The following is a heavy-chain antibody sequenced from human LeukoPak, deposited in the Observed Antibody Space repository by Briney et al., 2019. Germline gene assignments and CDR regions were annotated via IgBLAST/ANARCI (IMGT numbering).Heavy chain of an antibody. CDR3: ARAPISSPFYFDY. V-gene: IGHV3-20*04. CDR2: INWSGGST. J-gene: IGHJ4*02. Sequence: GGSLRLSCTASGFAFDEHGMSWVRQVPAKGLEWVSGINWSGGSTGYADPLRGRFTISRDNAKNSLSLQMGSLRAEDTALYCCARAPISSPFYFDYWGQGTLVTVSS. D-gene: IGHD2-2*01. CDR1: GFAFDEHG.